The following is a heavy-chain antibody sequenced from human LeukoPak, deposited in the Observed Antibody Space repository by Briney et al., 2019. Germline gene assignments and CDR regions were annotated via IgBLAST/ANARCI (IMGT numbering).Heavy chain of an antibody. CDR1: GFTFENYA. J-gene: IGHJ5*02. D-gene: IGHD2-15*01. Sequence: GRSLRLSCAASGFTFENYAMQWVRQAPGKDLDWVAGISWNSGNIAYADSVKGRCTISREHLQNMLYLQMNSVRDEDTGVYYCEVDRGEAPFAPWGQGPLVTVSS. CDR2: ISWNSGNI. V-gene: IGHV3-9*01. CDR3: EVDRGEAPFAP.